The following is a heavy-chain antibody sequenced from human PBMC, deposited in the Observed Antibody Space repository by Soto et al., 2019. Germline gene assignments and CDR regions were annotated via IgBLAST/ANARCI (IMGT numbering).Heavy chain of an antibody. CDR3: TTDPNRISMIVVAVT. CDR1: GFNFRSYA. CDR2: IKSKSDGGTT. V-gene: IGHV3-15*01. J-gene: IGHJ4*02. Sequence: RLSCAASGFNFRSYAMSWISQDTGKGLEWVGRIKSKSDGGTTDYAAPVKGRFTISRDDSKNTLHLQMNSLKIEDTAVYYCTTDPNRISMIVVAVTWGQGTLVTVSS. D-gene: IGHD3-22*01.